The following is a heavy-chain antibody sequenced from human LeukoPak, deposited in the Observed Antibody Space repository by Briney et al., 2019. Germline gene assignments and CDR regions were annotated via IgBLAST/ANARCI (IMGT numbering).Heavy chain of an antibody. Sequence: PSETLSLTCTVSGGSISSSSYYWGWIRQPPGKGLEWIGSIYYSGSTYYNPSLKSRVTISVDTYKNQFSLKLSSVTAADTAVYYCARGGGQQLGDAFDIWGQGTMVTVSS. CDR1: GGSISSSSYY. CDR2: IYYSGST. J-gene: IGHJ3*02. D-gene: IGHD6-13*01. CDR3: ARGGGQQLGDAFDI. V-gene: IGHV4-39*07.